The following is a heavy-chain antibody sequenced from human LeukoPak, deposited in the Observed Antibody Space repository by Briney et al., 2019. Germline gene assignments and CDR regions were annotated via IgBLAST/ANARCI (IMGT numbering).Heavy chain of an antibody. D-gene: IGHD3-16*02. CDR1: GGSFSGYY. CDR2: INHSGST. CDR3: ARGPYDYVWGSCRPIDY. Sequence: SETLSLTCAVYGGSFSGYYWSWIRQPPGKGLEWIGEINHSGSTNYNPSLKSRVTISVDTSKNQFSLKLSSVTAADTAVYYCARGPYDYVWGSCRPIDYWGQGTLVTVSS. V-gene: IGHV4-34*01. J-gene: IGHJ4*02.